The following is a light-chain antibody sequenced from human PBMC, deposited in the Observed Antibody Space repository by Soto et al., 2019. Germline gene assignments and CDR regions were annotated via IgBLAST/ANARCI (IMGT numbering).Light chain of an antibody. J-gene: IGKJ1*01. CDR1: QSISTY. Sequence: DIQMTQSPSSLSASVGDRVTITCRASQSISTYLNWYQHKPGKAPEVLIYAVSSLQSGVPSRFSGSGSGTDFTLTITSLQPEDSATYYCQHSYGTPRTFGQGTKVDIK. V-gene: IGKV1-39*01. CDR2: AVS. CDR3: QHSYGTPRT.